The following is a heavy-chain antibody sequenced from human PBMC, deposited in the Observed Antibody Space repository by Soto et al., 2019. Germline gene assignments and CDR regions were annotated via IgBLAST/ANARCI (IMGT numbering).Heavy chain of an antibody. CDR2: IYYSGST. D-gene: IGHD6-19*01. J-gene: IGHJ4*02. V-gene: IGHV4-59*08. Sequence: SETLSLTCAVYGGSFSGYYWSWIRQPPGKGLEWIGYIYYSGSTNYNPSLKSRVTISVDTSKNQFSLKLSSVTAADTAVYYCARISGWYGSPSVVGYWGQGTLVTVSS. CDR1: GGSFSGYY. CDR3: ARISGWYGSPSVVGY.